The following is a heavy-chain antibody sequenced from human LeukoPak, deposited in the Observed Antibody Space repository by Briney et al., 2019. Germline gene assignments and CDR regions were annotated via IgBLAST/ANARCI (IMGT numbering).Heavy chain of an antibody. CDR1: GFSLSSYA. Sequence: GGSLRLSCAASGFSLSSYAMSWVRQAPGKGLEWVSAISSTDAGTYHADSVRGRFTISRDSSKNTLYLQMNSLRAEDTAVYYCARIKAERGYSYGYDYWGQGTLVTVSS. CDR2: ISSTDAGT. J-gene: IGHJ4*02. D-gene: IGHD5-18*01. V-gene: IGHV3-23*01. CDR3: ARIKAERGYSYGYDY.